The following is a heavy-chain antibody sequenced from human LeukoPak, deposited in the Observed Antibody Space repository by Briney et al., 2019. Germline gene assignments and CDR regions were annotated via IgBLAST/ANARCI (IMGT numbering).Heavy chain of an antibody. J-gene: IGHJ5*02. CDR3: ARDGGSFGGGSWVSNWFDP. V-gene: IGHV3-30-3*01. Sequence: GGSLRLSCAASGFTFSSYAMHWVRQAPGKGLEWVSVISYDGSNKYYADSVKGRFTISRDNSKNTLYLQMNSLRAEDTAVYYCARDGGSFGGGSWVSNWFDPWGQGILVTVSS. CDR2: ISYDGSNK. D-gene: IGHD2-15*01. CDR1: GFTFSSYA.